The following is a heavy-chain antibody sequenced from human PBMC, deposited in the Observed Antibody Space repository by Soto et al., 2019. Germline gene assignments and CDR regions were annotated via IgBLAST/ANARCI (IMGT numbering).Heavy chain of an antibody. V-gene: IGHV3-23*01. J-gene: IGHJ6*02. CDR2: ISGSGGST. Sequence: GGSLRLSCAASGFTFSSYAMSWVRQAPGKGLEWVSAISGSGGSTYYADSVKGRFTISRDNSKNTLYLQMNSLRAEDTAVYYCAKGWGRQWLADVAKYGMDIWGQGTTVTVSS. CDR1: GFTFSSYA. CDR3: AKGWGRQWLADVAKYGMDI. D-gene: IGHD6-19*01.